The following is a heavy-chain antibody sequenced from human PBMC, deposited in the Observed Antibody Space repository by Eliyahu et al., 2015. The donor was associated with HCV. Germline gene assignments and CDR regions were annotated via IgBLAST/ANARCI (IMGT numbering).Heavy chain of an antibody. Sequence: QVRLQQWGAGLLKPSETLSLTCAVYGGSLSGNYWSWIRXPPGKGLEWIGEINHSGSSIYNPSLKSRVTMSLDTSKNQFSLKLRSVTAADTAVYYCARGGGHYYRIGTFYFFDYWGQGTLVTVSS. V-gene: IGHV4-34*01. J-gene: IGHJ4*02. CDR3: ARGGGHYYRIGTFYFFDY. D-gene: IGHD3-22*01. CDR1: GGSLSGNY. CDR2: INHSGSS.